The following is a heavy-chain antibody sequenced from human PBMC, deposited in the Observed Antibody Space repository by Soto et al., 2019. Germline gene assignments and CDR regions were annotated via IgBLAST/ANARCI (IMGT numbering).Heavy chain of an antibody. CDR1: GFTFSGSA. Sequence: GGSLRLSCATSGFTFSGSAMHWVRQASGKGLEWVGRIRTKANSYATAYAASVKGRFTISRDDSRDTTYLQMNSLKTEDTAVYYCTRFPRGTPVTNLDYWGQGTLVTVSS. J-gene: IGHJ4*02. V-gene: IGHV3-73*01. D-gene: IGHD4-17*01. CDR3: TRFPRGTPVTNLDY. CDR2: IRTKANSYAT.